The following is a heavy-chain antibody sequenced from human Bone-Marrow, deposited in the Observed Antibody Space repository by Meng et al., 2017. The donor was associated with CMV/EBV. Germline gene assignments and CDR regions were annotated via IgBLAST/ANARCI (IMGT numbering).Heavy chain of an antibody. Sequence: SETLSLTCTVSGGSISSSSYCWGWIRQPPGKGLEWIGSIYYSGSTNYNPSLKSRVTISVDTSKNQFSLKLSSVTAADTAVYYCARDGGGYSSSYNNWIDPWGQGTLVTVSS. J-gene: IGHJ5*02. V-gene: IGHV4-39*07. CDR2: IYYSGST. CDR3: ARDGGGYSSSYNNWIDP. D-gene: IGHD6-13*01. CDR1: GGSISSSSYC.